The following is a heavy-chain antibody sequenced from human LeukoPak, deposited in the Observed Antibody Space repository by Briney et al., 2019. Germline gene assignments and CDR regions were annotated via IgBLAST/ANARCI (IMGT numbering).Heavy chain of an antibody. CDR2: INHSGST. Sequence: SDTLSLTCAVYGWSFSGYYWSWIRQPPGKGLEWIGEINHSGSTNYNPSLKNRLTTSVNTSKNQFSLKLSSVTAADTAVYSCARARAHLRYYYDSSGYYYFDNWGQGTLVTVSS. CDR1: GWSFSGYY. V-gene: IGHV4-34*01. CDR3: ARARAHLRYYYDSSGYYYFDN. J-gene: IGHJ4*02. D-gene: IGHD3-22*01.